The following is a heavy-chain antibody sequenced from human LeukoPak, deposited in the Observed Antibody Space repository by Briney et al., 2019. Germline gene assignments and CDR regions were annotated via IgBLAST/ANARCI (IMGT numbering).Heavy chain of an antibody. CDR3: ARGDDGNSFFNY. D-gene: IGHD4-23*01. CDR1: GYTFTNYW. Sequence: GESLKISCKTSGYTFTNYWIGWARQMPGKGLDWMGIIYPGDSDTRYSPSFQGQVTISADKSISTAYLQRSSRKASDTAIYYCARGDDGNSFFNYWGQGTLVTVSS. CDR2: IYPGDSDT. J-gene: IGHJ4*02. V-gene: IGHV5-51*01.